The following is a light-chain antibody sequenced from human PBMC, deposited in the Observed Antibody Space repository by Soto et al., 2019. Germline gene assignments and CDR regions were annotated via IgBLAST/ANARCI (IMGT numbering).Light chain of an antibody. CDR1: QSISSA. Sequence: EIVLTQSPATLSLSPGDRAILSCRASQSISSALAWYQQKPGQAPRLLIYDASDRATGIPARFSGSRSGTDFTLTISSLEPEDSAVYYCQQRSDWLTFGGGTRVEIK. J-gene: IGKJ4*01. CDR2: DAS. CDR3: QQRSDWLT. V-gene: IGKV3-11*01.